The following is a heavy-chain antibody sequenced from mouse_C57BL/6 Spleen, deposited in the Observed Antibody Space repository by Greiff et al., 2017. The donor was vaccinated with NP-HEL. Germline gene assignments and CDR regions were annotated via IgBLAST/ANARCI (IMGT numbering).Heavy chain of an antibody. J-gene: IGHJ4*01. Sequence: QVQLKQSGPELVKPGASVKISCKASGYAFSSSWMNWVKQRPGKGLEWIGRIYPGDGDTNYNGKFKGKATLTADKSSSTAYMQLSSLTSEDSAVYFCARVNYDYSYYAMDYWGQGTSVTVSS. CDR2: IYPGDGDT. CDR3: ARVNYDYSYYAMDY. D-gene: IGHD2-4*01. CDR1: GYAFSSSW. V-gene: IGHV1-82*01.